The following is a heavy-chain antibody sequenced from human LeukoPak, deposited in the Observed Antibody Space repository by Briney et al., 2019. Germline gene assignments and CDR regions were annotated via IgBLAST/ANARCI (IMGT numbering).Heavy chain of an antibody. V-gene: IGHV4-38-2*01. J-gene: IGHJ4*02. CDR3: ARHEAEMATILGGY. CDR2: IYHSGST. CDR1: GYSISSGYY. Sequence: KPSETLSLXCAVSGYSISSGYYWGWIRQPPGKGLEWIGSIYHSGSTFYNPSLKSRVTISVDTSKNQFSLRLSSVTAADTAVYYCARHEAEMATILGGYWGQGTLVTVSS. D-gene: IGHD5-24*01.